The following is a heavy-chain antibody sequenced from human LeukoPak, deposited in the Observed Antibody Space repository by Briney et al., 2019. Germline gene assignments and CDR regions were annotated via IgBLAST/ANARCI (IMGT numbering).Heavy chain of an antibody. J-gene: IGHJ4*02. CDR3: ARSTTVVTPLDY. CDR2: ISSNGSPI. CDR1: GFTFSSYE. D-gene: IGHD4-23*01. V-gene: IGHV3-48*03. Sequence: GGSLRLSCAASGFTFSSYEMNWVRQAPGKGLEWVSYISSNGSPIFYADSVKGRFTISRDNAKNSLSLLMNSLRAEDTAVYYCARSTTVVTPLDYWGQGTLVTVSS.